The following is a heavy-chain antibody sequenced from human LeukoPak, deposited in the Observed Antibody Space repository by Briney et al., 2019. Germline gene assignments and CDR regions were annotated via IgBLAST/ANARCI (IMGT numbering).Heavy chain of an antibody. V-gene: IGHV5-51*01. D-gene: IGHD5-18*01. Sequence: GESLKISCKGSGYSFTSYWIGWVRQMPGKGLEWMGIIYPGDSDTRYSPSFQGQVTISADKSISTAYLQWSSLKASDTAMYYCARLSGIQLWLRPFDYWGQGTLVTVSS. CDR1: GYSFTSYW. J-gene: IGHJ4*02. CDR3: ARLSGIQLWLRPFDY. CDR2: IYPGDSDT.